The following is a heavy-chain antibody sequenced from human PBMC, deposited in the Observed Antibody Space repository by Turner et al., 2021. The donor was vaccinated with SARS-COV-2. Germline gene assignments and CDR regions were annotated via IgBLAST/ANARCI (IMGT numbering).Heavy chain of an antibody. D-gene: IGHD2-2*01. V-gene: IGHV3-53*02. CDR2: ISSGGNT. CDR3: ARGGEVQLLHYYGMDV. J-gene: IGHJ6*02. CDR1: GFTVSSNY. Sequence: EVQLLETEGGVIQPGGSLRLSCAASGFTVSSNYMSWVRKARGNGLECVSVISSGGNTYYAGSVKGRFTIFRDNSKNTLYLQMNSLRAEDTAVYYCARGGEVQLLHYYGMDVWGQGTTVTVSS.